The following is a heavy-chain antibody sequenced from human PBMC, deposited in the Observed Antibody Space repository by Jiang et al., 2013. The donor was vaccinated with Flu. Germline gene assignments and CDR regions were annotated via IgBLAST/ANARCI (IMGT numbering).Heavy chain of an antibody. Sequence: SGAEVKKPGESLRISCKGSGYSFTSYWISWVRQMPGKGLEWMGRIDPSDSYTNYSPSFQGHVTISADKSISTAYLQWSSLKASDTAMYYCARGGSGRITMVRGASYAFDYLGPRGQWFTVSS. D-gene: IGHD3-10*01. CDR3: ARGGSGRITMVRGASYAFDY. J-gene: IGHJ3*02. CDR1: GYSFTSYW. CDR2: IDPSDSYT. V-gene: IGHV5-10-1*01.